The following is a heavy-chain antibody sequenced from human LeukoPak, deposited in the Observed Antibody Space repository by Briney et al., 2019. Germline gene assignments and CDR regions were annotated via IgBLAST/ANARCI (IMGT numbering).Heavy chain of an antibody. V-gene: IGHV3-7*01. CDR3: ARDVSPRYSSGWADAHDI. CDR2: IKEEGNER. J-gene: IGHJ3*02. CDR1: GITFDTYW. Sequence: GGALRLSRLASGITFDTYWVTRGRQAPGEGLGWVGNIKEEGNERHYADSVSGRFTISRDNAKNSLFLQMNSLRAEDTAVYYCARDVSPRYSSGWADAHDIWGQGTMVTVSS. D-gene: IGHD6-19*01.